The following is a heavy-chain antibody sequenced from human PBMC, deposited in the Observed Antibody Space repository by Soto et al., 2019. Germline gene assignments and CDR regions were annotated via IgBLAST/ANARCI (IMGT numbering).Heavy chain of an antibody. CDR3: ARHENALTITDY. J-gene: IGHJ4*02. V-gene: IGHV4-59*08. CDR2: IYYSGST. CDR1: GHSISSYS. Sequence: SETLSLTCTVSGHSISSYSWGWIRQPPGKGLEWIGNIYYSGSTNYNPSLKRRDTILVDTSKNQISLQLSSVPAASKTAYYCARHENALTITDYWGKGPLVTVS. D-gene: IGHD2-8*01.